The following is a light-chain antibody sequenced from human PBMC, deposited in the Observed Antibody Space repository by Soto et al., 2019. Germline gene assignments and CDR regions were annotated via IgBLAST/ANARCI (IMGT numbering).Light chain of an antibody. Sequence: QSVLTQPPSVLGVPGQRVTIACTGSSSNNGAVYDVHRYQQVPGSAPKLLIYGQNNRPSGVPDRFSGSKSGTSASLAITGLQAEDEADYYCQSYDSTLTSVVFGGGTKLTVL. CDR1: SSNNGAVYD. CDR2: GQN. J-gene: IGLJ2*01. CDR3: QSYDSTLTSVV. V-gene: IGLV1-40*01.